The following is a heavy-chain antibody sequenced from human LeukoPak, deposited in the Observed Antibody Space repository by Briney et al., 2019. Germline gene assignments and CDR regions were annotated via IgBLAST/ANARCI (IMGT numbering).Heavy chain of an antibody. CDR2: ISSSGTTI. CDR3: ANYYGDYSDLYMDV. J-gene: IGHJ6*03. D-gene: IGHD4-17*01. Sequence: AGGSLRLSCAASGFTFSDYYMSWIRQAPGKGLEWVSYISSSGTTIYYADSVKGRFTISRDNSKNTLYLQMNSLRAEDTAVYYCANYYGDYSDLYMDVWGKGTTVTISS. CDR1: GFTFSDYY. V-gene: IGHV3-11*04.